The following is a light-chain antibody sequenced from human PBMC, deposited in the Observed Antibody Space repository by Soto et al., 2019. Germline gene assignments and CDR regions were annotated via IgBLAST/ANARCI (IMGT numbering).Light chain of an antibody. CDR2: EVS. CDR3: SSYAGSHTFV. J-gene: IGLJ1*01. CDR1: SSDVGAYNY. V-gene: IGLV2-8*01. Sequence: QSVLTQPPSASGSPGQSVTISCTGTSSDVGAYNYVSWYQQHPGKAPKLMIYEVSKRPSGVPDRFSGSKSGNTASLTVSGIQAEDEADYFCSSYAGSHTFVFGTGTKVTVL.